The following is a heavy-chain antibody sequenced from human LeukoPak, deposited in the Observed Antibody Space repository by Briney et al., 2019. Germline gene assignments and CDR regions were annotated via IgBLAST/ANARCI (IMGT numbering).Heavy chain of an antibody. V-gene: IGHV5-51*01. J-gene: IGHJ4*02. CDR2: IYPGDSDT. D-gene: IGHD3-22*01. CDR3: ARQFRDSSGYYSYYFDY. CDR1: GYSFTTYW. Sequence: GESLRISCKGSGYSFTTYWIGWVRQMPGRGLEWMGIIYPGDSDTRYSPSFQGQVTISADKSISTAYLQWSSLKASDTAMYYCARQFRDSSGYYSYYFDYWGQGTLVTASS.